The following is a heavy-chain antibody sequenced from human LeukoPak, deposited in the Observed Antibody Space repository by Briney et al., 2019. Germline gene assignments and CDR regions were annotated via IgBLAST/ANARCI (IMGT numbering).Heavy chain of an antibody. V-gene: IGHV4-61*02. CDR1: GGSISSGSYY. CDR2: IYRSGST. J-gene: IGHJ4*02. Sequence: SQTLSLTCTVSGGSISSGSYYWGWHRQPAGKGLEWIGRIYRSGSTYDNPSLKSRVTISVDPSKNQFSLKLSSVTAADTAVYFCARGVYGGFYFDSWGQGTLVTVSS. CDR3: ARGVYGGFYFDS. D-gene: IGHD5/OR15-5a*01.